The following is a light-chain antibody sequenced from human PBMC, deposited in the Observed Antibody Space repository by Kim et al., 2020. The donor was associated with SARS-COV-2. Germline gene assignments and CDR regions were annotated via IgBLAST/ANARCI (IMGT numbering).Light chain of an antibody. CDR1: QSIGRF. V-gene: IGKV1-5*03. CDR2: KAS. CDR3: QKYNDYSS. Sequence: SASVGDRVTITCRASQSIGRFLAWYQQKPGRAPNLLIYKASSLQSGVPSRFSGSGSGTEFTLTISSLQPDDFAIYYCQKYNDYSSFGQGTKVDIK. J-gene: IGKJ1*01.